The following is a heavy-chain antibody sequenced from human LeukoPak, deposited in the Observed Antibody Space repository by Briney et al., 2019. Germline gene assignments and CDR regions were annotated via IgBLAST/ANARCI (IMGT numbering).Heavy chain of an antibody. CDR1: GYTFTSYG. J-gene: IGHJ4*02. D-gene: IGHD2-2*02. CDR3: ARDDIVVVPAAIGLDY. V-gene: IGHV1-18*04. CDR2: ISAYNGNT. Sequence: GASVKVSCKASGYTFTSYGISWVRQAPGQGPEWMGWISAYNGNTNYAQKLQGRVTMTTDTSTSTAYMELRSLRSDDTAVYYCARDDIVVVPAAIGLDYWGQGTLVTVSS.